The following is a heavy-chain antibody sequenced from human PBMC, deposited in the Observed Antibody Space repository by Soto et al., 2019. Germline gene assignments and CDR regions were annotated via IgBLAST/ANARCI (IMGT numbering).Heavy chain of an antibody. V-gene: IGHV6-1*01. D-gene: IGHD6-19*01. CDR3: ARDQSSGWYSYYYYYGMDV. Sequence: SQTLSVTCAISGDSVSSNSAAWNWIRKSPSRGLEWLGRTYYRSKWYNDYAVSVKSRITINPDTSKNQFSLQLNSVTPEDTAVYYCARDQSSGWYSYYYYYGMDVWGQGTTVTVSS. J-gene: IGHJ6*02. CDR1: GDSVSSNSAA. CDR2: TYYRSKWYN.